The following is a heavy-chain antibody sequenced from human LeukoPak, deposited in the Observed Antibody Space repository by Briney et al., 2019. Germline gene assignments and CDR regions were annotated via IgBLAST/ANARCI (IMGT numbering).Heavy chain of an antibody. Sequence: GGSLGLSCSASGFTFSSYVMFWVRQAPGKGLEYVSAVSSIGGSTYYADSVKGRFTISRDNSKNTLYLQMISLRPEDTAVYYCVKEGNGAFDIWGQGTMVTVSS. J-gene: IGHJ3*02. D-gene: IGHD2-8*01. V-gene: IGHV3-64D*09. CDR3: VKEGNGAFDI. CDR2: VSSIGGST. CDR1: GFTFSSYV.